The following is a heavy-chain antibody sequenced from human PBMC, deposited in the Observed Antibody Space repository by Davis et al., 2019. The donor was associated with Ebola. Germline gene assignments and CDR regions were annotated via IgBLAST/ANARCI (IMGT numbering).Heavy chain of an antibody. CDR1: GFTFSSYA. CDR2: ISGSGGST. V-gene: IGHV3-23*01. D-gene: IGHD3-22*01. J-gene: IGHJ4*02. Sequence: PGGSLRLSCAASGFTFSSYAMTWARQAPGKGLEWVSAISGSGGSTYYADSVKGRFTISRDSSKNTLYLQMNSLRAEDTAVYYCASDYYYDSSGFILGYWGQGTLATVSS. CDR3: ASDYYYDSSGFILGY.